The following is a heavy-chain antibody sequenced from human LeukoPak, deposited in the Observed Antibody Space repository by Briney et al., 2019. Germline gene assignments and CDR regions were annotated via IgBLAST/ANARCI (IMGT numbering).Heavy chain of an antibody. V-gene: IGHV3-23*01. D-gene: IGHD6-6*01. J-gene: IGHJ4*02. CDR3: AKDNPMYSSSSDY. CDR1: GFTFSSSA. Sequence: PGGSLRLSCAASGFTFSSSAMSWVRQVPGKGLEWVSGISASGGSTYYADSVRGRFTISRDNSRNTLYLQMNSLRAEDTAVYYCAKDNPMYSSSSDYWGQGTLVTVSS. CDR2: ISASGGST.